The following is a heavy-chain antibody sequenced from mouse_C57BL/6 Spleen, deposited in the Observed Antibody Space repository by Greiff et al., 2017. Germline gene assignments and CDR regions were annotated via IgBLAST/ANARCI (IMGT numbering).Heavy chain of an antibody. J-gene: IGHJ1*03. CDR3: ARAYDGYSYVDV. CDR1: GYTFTSYW. V-gene: IGHV1-50*01. D-gene: IGHD2-3*01. Sequence: QVQLQQPGAELVKPGASVKLSCKASGYTFTSYWLQWVKQRPGQGLEWIGELDPSDSYTNYNQQFKGKATLTVDTSSSTAYMQLSSLTSEDSAVYYCARAYDGYSYVDVWGTGTTVTVSS. CDR2: LDPSDSYT.